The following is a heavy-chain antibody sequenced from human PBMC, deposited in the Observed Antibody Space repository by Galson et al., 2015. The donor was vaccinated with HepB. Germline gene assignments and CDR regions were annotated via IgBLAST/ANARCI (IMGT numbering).Heavy chain of an antibody. CDR3: AIVGGGSCYLGCWFDP. J-gene: IGHJ5*02. V-gene: IGHV1-69*04. D-gene: IGHD2-15*01. CDR2: IIPLFGVA. CDR1: GGNFTDYE. Sequence: SVKVSCKASGGNFTDYEIAWVRQAPGQGLEWVGRIIPLFGVANYAQTFQGRVTITGDNSANTVYMELTSLRFEDTAMYYCAIVGGGSCYLGCWFDPWGQGTPVTVS.